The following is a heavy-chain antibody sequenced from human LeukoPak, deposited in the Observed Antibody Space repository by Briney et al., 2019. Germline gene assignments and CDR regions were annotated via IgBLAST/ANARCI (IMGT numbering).Heavy chain of an antibody. CDR3: ARAPGGFHGDYSPIGY. Sequence: GGSLRLSCAASGFIFRNYWMHWVRQAPGKGLVWVARINPNGITTTYTDSVKGRFTISRDNAKNTLYLQMNSLRAEDTAVYYCARAPGGFHGDYSPIGYWGQGTLVTVSS. CDR1: GFIFRNYW. CDR2: INPNGITT. D-gene: IGHD4-17*01. V-gene: IGHV3-74*01. J-gene: IGHJ4*02.